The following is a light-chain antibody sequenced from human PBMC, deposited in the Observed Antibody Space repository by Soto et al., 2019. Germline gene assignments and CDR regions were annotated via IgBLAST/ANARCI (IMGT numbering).Light chain of an antibody. Sequence: QSFLAQPASVSGSPGRSITISCTGTSSDVGGYNYVSWYQQHPGKAPKLMIYEVSNRPSGVSNRFSGSKSGNTASLTISGLQAEDEADYYCSSYTSSSTLYVLGTGTKVTVL. J-gene: IGLJ1*01. V-gene: IGLV2-14*01. CDR3: SSYTSSSTLYV. CDR1: SSDVGGYNY. CDR2: EVS.